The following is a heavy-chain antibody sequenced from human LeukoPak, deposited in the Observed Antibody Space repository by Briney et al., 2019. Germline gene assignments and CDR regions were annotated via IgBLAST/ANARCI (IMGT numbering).Heavy chain of an antibody. Sequence: GGSLRLSCEASGFTFSHIGMAWVRQAPGKGLEWVSSIHPSGVNTHYADSVRGRFTISRDNSKNTLFLQMNSLRVEDTATYYCAKALYDSPLTGDPWGQGTLVTVSS. J-gene: IGHJ5*02. V-gene: IGHV3-23*01. CDR3: AKALYDSPLTGDP. CDR1: GFTFSHIG. CDR2: IHPSGVNT. D-gene: IGHD3-22*01.